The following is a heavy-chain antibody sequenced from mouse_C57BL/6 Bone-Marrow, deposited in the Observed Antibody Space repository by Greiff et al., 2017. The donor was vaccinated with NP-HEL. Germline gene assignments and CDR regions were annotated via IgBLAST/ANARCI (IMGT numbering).Heavy chain of an antibody. J-gene: IGHJ2*01. Sequence: VQLQQSGAELVRPGASVKLSCTASGFNIKDDYMHWVKQRPEQGLEWIGWIDPENGDTESASKFQGKATITADTSSNTAYLQLSSLTSEDTAVYYCTTQGLLLDYWGQGTTLTVSS. CDR1: GFNIKDDY. CDR2: IDPENGDT. V-gene: IGHV14-4*01. D-gene: IGHD2-3*01. CDR3: TTQGLLLDY.